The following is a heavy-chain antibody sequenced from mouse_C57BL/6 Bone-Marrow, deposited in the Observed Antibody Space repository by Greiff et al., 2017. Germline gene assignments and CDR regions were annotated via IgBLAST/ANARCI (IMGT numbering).Heavy chain of an antibody. J-gene: IGHJ3*01. CDR2: IYPRSGNT. V-gene: IGHV1-81*01. CDR1: GYTFTSYG. CDR3: ATIYYYGSSWFAY. Sequence: QVQLKQSGAELARPGASVKLSCKASGYTFTSYGISWVKQRTGQGLEWIGEIYPRSGNTYYNETFTGKATLTADKSSSTAYMELRSLTSEDSAVYFCATIYYYGSSWFAYWGQGTLVTVSA. D-gene: IGHD1-1*01.